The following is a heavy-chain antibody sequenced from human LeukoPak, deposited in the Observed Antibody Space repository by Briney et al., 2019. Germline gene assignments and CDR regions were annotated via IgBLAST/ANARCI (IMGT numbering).Heavy chain of an antibody. Sequence: PMASVKVSCKASGGTFSSYAISWVRQAPGQGLEWMGGIIPIFGTANYAQKFQGRVTITADESTSTAYMELSSLRSEDTAVYYCARGRTHIVATSALGYWGQGTLVTVSS. CDR3: ARGRTHIVATSALGY. D-gene: IGHD5-12*01. CDR2: IIPIFGTA. V-gene: IGHV1-69*13. CDR1: GGTFSSYA. J-gene: IGHJ4*02.